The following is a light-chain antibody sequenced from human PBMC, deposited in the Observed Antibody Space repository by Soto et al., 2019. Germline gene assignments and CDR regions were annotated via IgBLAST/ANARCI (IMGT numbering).Light chain of an antibody. Sequence: LTQPASVSGSPGQSITISCTGTTSDVGTCNFVSWYQQHPGKAPKLILYEVTNRPSGVSNRFSGSKSGNTASLTISGLQADDEADYFCSSCTATTTLVFGGGTKVTVL. CDR2: EVT. J-gene: IGLJ2*01. CDR3: SSCTATTTLV. CDR1: TSDVGTCNF. V-gene: IGLV2-14*01.